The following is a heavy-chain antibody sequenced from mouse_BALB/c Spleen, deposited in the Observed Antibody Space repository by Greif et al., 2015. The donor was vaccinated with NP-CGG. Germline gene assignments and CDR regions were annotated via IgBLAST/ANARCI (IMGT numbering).Heavy chain of an antibody. Sequence: VQLQQSGAELVRPGALVKLSCKASGFNIKDYYMHWVKQRPEQGLEWIGWIDPENGNTIYDPKFQGKASITADTSSNTAYLQLSSLTSEDTAVYYCARDYYFDYWGQGTTLTVSS. CDR3: ARDYYFDY. J-gene: IGHJ2*01. CDR1: GFNIKDYY. V-gene: IGHV14-1*02. CDR2: IDPENGNT.